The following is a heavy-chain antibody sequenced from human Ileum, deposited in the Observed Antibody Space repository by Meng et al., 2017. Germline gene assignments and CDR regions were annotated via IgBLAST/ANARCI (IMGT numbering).Heavy chain of an antibody. CDR2: IYLAGSP. V-gene: IGHV4-4*02. D-gene: IGHD2-15*01. CDR3: VRHGGKYFDS. CDR1: GGSISSRFY. Sequence: GQLQESGPVLVVSSGTLSLTCTVSGGSISSRFYWSWVRQFPGKGLECIGQIYLAGSPNYNPSLESRVTISVDKSKNQFSLRLTSVTAADTAIFYCVRHGGKYFDSWGQGTLVTVSS. J-gene: IGHJ4*02.